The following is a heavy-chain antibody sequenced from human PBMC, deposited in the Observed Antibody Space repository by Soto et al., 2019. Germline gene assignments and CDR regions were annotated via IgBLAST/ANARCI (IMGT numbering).Heavy chain of an antibody. Sequence: SETLSLTCRFSVAYISDFAWSCIRQPAGKGLEWIGRITINGNTQKNPSFKSRVTMSIDTSRNHFSLNLQSATAADTALYYCATEDAGNWSYGANWGSVALVYV. J-gene: IGHJ4*03. CDR2: ITINGNT. D-gene: IGHD1-7*01. CDR3: ATEDAGNWSYGAN. V-gene: IGHV4-4*07. CDR1: VAYISDFA.